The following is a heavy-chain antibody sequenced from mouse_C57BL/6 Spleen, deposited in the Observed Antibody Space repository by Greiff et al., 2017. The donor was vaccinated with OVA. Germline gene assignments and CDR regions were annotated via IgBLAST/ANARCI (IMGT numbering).Heavy chain of an antibody. V-gene: IGHV1-19*01. CDR3: ARRAPNWEYFDV. CDR2: INPYNGGT. J-gene: IGHJ1*03. Sequence: VQLQQSGPVLVKPGASVKMSCKASGYTFTDYYMNWVKQSHGKSLEWIGVINPYNGGTSYNQKFKGKATLTVDKSSSTAYMELNSLTSEDSAVYYCARRAPNWEYFDVWGTGTTVTVSS. D-gene: IGHD4-1*01. CDR1: GYTFTDYY.